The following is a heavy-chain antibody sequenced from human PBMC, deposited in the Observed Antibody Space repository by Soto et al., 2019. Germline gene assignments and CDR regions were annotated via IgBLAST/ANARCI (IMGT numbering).Heavy chain of an antibody. V-gene: IGHV3-64*01. CDR3: ARDRWTNGVCYAPYDY. D-gene: IGHD2-8*01. Sequence: EVQLVESGGGLVQPGGSLRLSCAASGFTFSSYAMQWVRQAPGKGLYLVSAISSNEWSKFYANSVRGRFTISSDNSKNTLYRQMGSLRTEEMAVYYCARDRWTNGVCYAPYDYWGQGTLVTVSS. J-gene: IGHJ4*02. CDR1: GFTFSSYA. CDR2: ISSNEWSK.